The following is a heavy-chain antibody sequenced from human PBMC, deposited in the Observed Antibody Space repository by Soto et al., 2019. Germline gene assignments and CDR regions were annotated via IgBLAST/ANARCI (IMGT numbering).Heavy chain of an antibody. CDR1: GASITFGGYS. J-gene: IGHJ4*02. D-gene: IGHD1-26*01. Sequence: KASETLSLTCTVSGASITFGGYSWSWIRQTPGKGLEWIGYINHLETTFYNPSFESRLTLSIDRPKNQFSLKLHSMSAADRAVYFCARGGGSDSFDYWGQGILVTVSS. CDR3: ARGGGSDSFDY. CDR2: INHLETT. V-gene: IGHV4-30-2*01.